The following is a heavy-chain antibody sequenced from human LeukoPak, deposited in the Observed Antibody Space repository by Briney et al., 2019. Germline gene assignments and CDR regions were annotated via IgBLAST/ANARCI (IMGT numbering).Heavy chain of an antibody. J-gene: IGHJ4*02. CDR3: ARVDLLTGYYFFDY. CDR2: IRGDNGNT. CDR1: GYTLTTYG. D-gene: IGHD3-9*01. Sequence: GASVKVSCKASGYTLTTYGINWVRQAPGQGLEWVGRIRGDNGNTNYAQKLQGRVTMTTDTSTSTAYMELRSLGSDETAVYYCARVDLLTGYYFFDYWGQGTLVTVSS. V-gene: IGHV1-18*01.